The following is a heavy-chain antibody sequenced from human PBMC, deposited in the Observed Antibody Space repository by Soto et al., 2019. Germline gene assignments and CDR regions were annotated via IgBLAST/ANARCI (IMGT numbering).Heavy chain of an antibody. CDR1: GGSVSSGSYY. V-gene: IGHV4-61*01. CDR2: IYYSGST. CDR3: ARENYDFWSGYYPANWFDP. Sequence: SETLSLTCTVSGGSVSSGSYYWSWIRQPPGKGLEWIGYIYYSGSTDYNPSLKSRVTISVDTSKNQFSLKLSSVTAADTAVYYCARENYDFWSGYYPANWFDPWGQGTLVTVSS. D-gene: IGHD3-3*01. J-gene: IGHJ5*02.